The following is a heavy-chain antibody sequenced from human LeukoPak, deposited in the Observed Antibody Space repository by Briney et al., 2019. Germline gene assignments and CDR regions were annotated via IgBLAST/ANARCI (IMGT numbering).Heavy chain of an antibody. V-gene: IGHV3-48*01. J-gene: IGHJ4*02. CDR2: ISSLSGTI. CDR1: GFTFSSYS. D-gene: IGHD3-22*01. Sequence: PGGSLRLSCVASGFTFSSYSMNWVRQAPGEGLEWVSYISSLSGTIYYADSVKGRFTISRDNAKNSLYLQMNSLRAEDTAVYYCARDLSLIALTDWGQGTLVTVSS. CDR3: ARDLSLIALTD.